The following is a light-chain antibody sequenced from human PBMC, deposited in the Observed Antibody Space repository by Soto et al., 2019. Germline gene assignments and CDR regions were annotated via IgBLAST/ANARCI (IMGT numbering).Light chain of an antibody. J-gene: IGLJ1*01. CDR3: SSYTSSSTRV. Sequence: QSALTQPASVSGSPGQSITISCTGTSSDVGAYDYVSWYQQHPDKAPKLMIYEVSNRPSGVSNRFSGSKSANTATLTISGLQAEDEADYYCSSYTSSSTRVFGTGTKVTVL. CDR2: EVS. V-gene: IGLV2-14*03. CDR1: SSDVGAYDY.